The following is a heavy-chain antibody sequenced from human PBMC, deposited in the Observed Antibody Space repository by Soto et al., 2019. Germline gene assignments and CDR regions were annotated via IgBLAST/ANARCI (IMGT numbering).Heavy chain of an antibody. CDR1: GFTFSSYW. Sequence: GGSLRLSCAASGFTFSSYWMSWVRQAPGKGLEWVANIKQDGSEKYYVDSVKGRFTISRDNAKNSLYLQMNSLRAEDTAVYYCARDLGSSWYSRTHDAFDIWGQGTMVTVSS. J-gene: IGHJ3*02. V-gene: IGHV3-7*01. CDR2: IKQDGSEK. D-gene: IGHD6-13*01. CDR3: ARDLGSSWYSRTHDAFDI.